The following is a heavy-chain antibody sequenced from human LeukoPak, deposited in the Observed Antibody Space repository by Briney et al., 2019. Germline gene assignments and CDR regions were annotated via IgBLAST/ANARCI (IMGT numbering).Heavy chain of an antibody. V-gene: IGHV5-51*01. CDR2: IYPGYSDT. J-gene: IGHJ4*02. CDR3: ARGPSTYYYGSGSSPLPIPFDY. D-gene: IGHD3-10*01. CDR1: GYSFTSYW. Sequence: GESLKISCKGSGYSFTSYWIGWVRQMPGKGLEWMGIIYPGYSDTRYSPSFQGQVTISADKSISTAYLQWSSLKASDTAMYYCARGPSTYYYGSGSSPLPIPFDYWGQGTLVTVSS.